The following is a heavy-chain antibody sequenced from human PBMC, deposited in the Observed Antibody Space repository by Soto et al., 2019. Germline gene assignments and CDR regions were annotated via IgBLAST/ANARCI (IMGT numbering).Heavy chain of an antibody. CDR2: ISGSGGST. Sequence: EVQLLESGGGLVQPGGSLRLSCAASGFTFSSYAMSWVRQAPGKGLEWVSAISGSGGSTYYADSVKGRFTISRDNSKNTLYLQMNSLRAEDTAVYYCAKDREGWFGELLPYFDYWGQGTLVTVSS. V-gene: IGHV3-23*01. CDR3: AKDREGWFGELLPYFDY. D-gene: IGHD3-10*01. CDR1: GFTFSSYA. J-gene: IGHJ4*02.